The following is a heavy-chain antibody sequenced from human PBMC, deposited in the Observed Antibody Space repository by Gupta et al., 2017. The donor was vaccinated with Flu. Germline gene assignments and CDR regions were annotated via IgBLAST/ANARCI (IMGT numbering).Heavy chain of an antibody. D-gene: IGHD2-21*02. CDR2: IYSGGST. J-gene: IGHJ6*02. CDR3: ARDTAAGGMDV. CDR1: GFTVSSNY. Sequence: EVQLVESGGGLVQPGGSLGLSCAASGFTVSSNYMSWVRQAPGKGLEWVSVIYSGGSTYYADSVKGRFTISRDKSKNTLYLQMNSLRAEDTAVYYCARDTAAGGMDVWGQGTTVTVSS. V-gene: IGHV3-66*02.